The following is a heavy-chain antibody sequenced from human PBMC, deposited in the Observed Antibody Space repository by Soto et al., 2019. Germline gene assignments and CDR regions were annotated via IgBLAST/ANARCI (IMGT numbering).Heavy chain of an antibody. J-gene: IGHJ1*01. V-gene: IGHV4-30-4*01. D-gene: IGHD2-15*01. CDR2: TYYSGSA. CDR1: GGSISSGDYY. Sequence: QVQLQESGPGLVKPSQTLSLTCTVSGGSISSGDYYWSWIRQPPGKGLEWIGYTYYSGSAYYNPSHKSRVTFSADSSKPQSSLKLRSVSAGGTAVYYCARSLKDCSGGRCCLYFPHWGQGPRVTVSS. CDR3: ARSLKDCSGGRCCLYFPH.